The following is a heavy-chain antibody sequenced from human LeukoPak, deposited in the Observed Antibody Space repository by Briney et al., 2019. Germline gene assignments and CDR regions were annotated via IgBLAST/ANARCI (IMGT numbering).Heavy chain of an antibody. V-gene: IGHV4-4*08. Sequence: SETLSLTCTVSGGSISSYYWSWIRQPPGKGLEWIGRIYTSGSTNYNPSLKSRVTISVDTSKNQFSLKLSSVTAADTAVYYCARVGSYYAFDIWGQGTMVTVSS. CDR1: GGSISSYY. CDR2: IYTSGST. J-gene: IGHJ3*02. CDR3: ARVGSYYAFDI. D-gene: IGHD1-26*01.